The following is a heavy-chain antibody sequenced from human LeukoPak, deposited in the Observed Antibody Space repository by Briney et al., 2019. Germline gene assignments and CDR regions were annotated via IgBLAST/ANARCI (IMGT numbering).Heavy chain of an antibody. CDR1: GGSISSGSYY. V-gene: IGHV4-61*02. Sequence: PSQTLSLTCTVSGGSISSGSYYWSWIRQPAGKGLEWIGRIYTSGSTNYNPSLKSRVTISVDTSKNQFSLKLSSVTAADTAVYYCARDDHQSYYYGMDVWGQGTTVTVSS. CDR2: IYTSGST. CDR3: ARDDHQSYYYGMDV. D-gene: IGHD1-14*01. J-gene: IGHJ6*02.